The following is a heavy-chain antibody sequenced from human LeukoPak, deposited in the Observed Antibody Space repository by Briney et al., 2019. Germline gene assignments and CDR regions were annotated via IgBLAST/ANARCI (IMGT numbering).Heavy chain of an antibody. V-gene: IGHV3-20*04. Sequence: GGSLRLSCAASGLTFDDYGLSWVRQAPGKGLEWVSGINWNGGSTGYADSVKGRFTISRDNSKNTLYLQMNSLRAEDTAVYYCAKDKGEYYFDYWGQGTLVTVSS. CDR3: AKDKGEYYFDY. CDR2: INWNGGST. D-gene: IGHD2-21*01. CDR1: GLTFDDYG. J-gene: IGHJ4*02.